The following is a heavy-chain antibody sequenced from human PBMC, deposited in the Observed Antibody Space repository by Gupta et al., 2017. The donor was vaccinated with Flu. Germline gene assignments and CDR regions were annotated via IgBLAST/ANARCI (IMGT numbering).Heavy chain of an antibody. CDR3: AREHNPGRIAAAGNKLDS. V-gene: IGHV3-21*01. J-gene: IGHJ4*02. CDR1: GSTFSSYS. CDR2: ISSSSDYI. Sequence: EVQLVESGGGLVKPGGSLRLSCAASGSTFSSYSMNWVRQAPGKGLEWVSTISSSSDYIYYTDSVKGRGTISREKDKNSLYRQMNSLRAEDKAVYYCAREHNPGRIAAAGNKLDSCGQGTLVAVSS. D-gene: IGHD6-13*01.